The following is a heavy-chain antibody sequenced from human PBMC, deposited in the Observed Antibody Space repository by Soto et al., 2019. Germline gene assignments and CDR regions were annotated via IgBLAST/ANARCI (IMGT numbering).Heavy chain of an antibody. Sequence: QVQLVESGGGVVQPGRSLRLSCAASGFTFGIYGMHWVRQAPGKGLEWVAVIWYDGSIKYHADSVKGRFTISRDNSKNTVYLEMNRLRDEDTAVYYWARATRGSFDAFDMWGQGTMVTVSS. CDR2: IWYDGSIK. V-gene: IGHV3-33*01. J-gene: IGHJ3*02. CDR1: GFTFGIYG. CDR3: ARATRGSFDAFDM. D-gene: IGHD3-16*01.